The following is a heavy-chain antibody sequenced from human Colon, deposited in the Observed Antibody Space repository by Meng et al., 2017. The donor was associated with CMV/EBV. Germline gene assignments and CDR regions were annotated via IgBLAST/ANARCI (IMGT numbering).Heavy chain of an antibody. V-gene: IGHV3-23*01. D-gene: IGHD1-20*01. CDR1: GFNFNAYA. J-gene: IGHJ4*02. Sequence: GGSLRLSCVPSGFNFNAYAMSWVRQAPGKGLEWVSTISGYGGSTYYADSVKGRFTISRDSSLYLQMNSLRVEDTAVYFCVTGGITAATAYWGQGTLVTVSS. CDR2: ISGYGGST. CDR3: VTGGITAATAY.